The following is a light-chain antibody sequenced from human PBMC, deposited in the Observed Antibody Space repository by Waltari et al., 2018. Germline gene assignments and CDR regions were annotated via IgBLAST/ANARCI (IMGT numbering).Light chain of an antibody. CDR3: STWDDSLDIVL. CDR1: DSTIGSNS. J-gene: IGLJ2*01. Sequence: QSVLTQPPSASGTAGQRVAISCSGSDSTIGSNSVNWYQHLPGLAPNFIIYRNDQRPSGVPDRFSASTSRTSASLAISGLLSEDEAIYYCSTWDDSLDIVLFGGGTKLTVL. V-gene: IGLV1-44*01. CDR2: RND.